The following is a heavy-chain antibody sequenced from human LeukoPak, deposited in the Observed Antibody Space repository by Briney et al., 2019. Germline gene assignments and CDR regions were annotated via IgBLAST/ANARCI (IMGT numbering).Heavy chain of an antibody. J-gene: IGHJ4*02. Sequence: GGSLRLSCAASGFTFSSYSMNWVRQAPGKGLEWVSSISSSDTYIYYADSVQGRFTISRDNAKNSLYLQMNSLRAEDTAVYYCARVFLYSGYDLGYWGQGTLVTVSS. V-gene: IGHV3-21*01. CDR2: ISSSDTYI. CDR1: GFTFSSYS. CDR3: ARVFLYSGYDLGY. D-gene: IGHD5-12*01.